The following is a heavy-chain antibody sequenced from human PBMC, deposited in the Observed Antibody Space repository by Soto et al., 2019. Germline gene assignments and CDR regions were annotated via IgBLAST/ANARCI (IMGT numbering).Heavy chain of an antibody. J-gene: IGHJ4*02. CDR3: AGGQEFGDYGSIDS. CDR1: GGTFSNYG. D-gene: IGHD4-17*01. CDR2: IIPMFGTA. Sequence: QVQLVQSGAEVKKPGSSVKVSCKASGGTFSNYGISWVRQAPGQGLEWMGGIIPMFGTANYAQKFQGRVTIKADESTSTAYMGLSSLRSEDTAVYYCAGGQEFGDYGSIDSWGQGTLVTVSS. V-gene: IGHV1-69*12.